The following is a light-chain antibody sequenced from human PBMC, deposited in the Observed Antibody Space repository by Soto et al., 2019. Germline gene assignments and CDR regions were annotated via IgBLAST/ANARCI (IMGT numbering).Light chain of an antibody. V-gene: IGLV1-47*01. CDR3: AKWDDSLRVYV. J-gene: IGLJ1*01. CDR2: RND. CDR1: NSRSGSNY. Sequence: QSVLPQPPSASGTPGQRVTISCSTTNSRSGSNYVFWYQQLPGAAPKLLIYRNDQRPSGVPDRFSASKSGTSASLAISGLRSEDEADEFCAKWDDSLRVYVFGSGTKVTVL.